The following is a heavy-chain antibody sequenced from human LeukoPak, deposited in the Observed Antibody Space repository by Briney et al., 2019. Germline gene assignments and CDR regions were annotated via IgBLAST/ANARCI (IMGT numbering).Heavy chain of an antibody. V-gene: IGHV3-49*04. CDR1: GFTFGDHA. CDR3: TRVRSGNDFDY. D-gene: IGHD3-10*01. J-gene: IGHJ4*02. Sequence: GRSLRLSCSASGFTFGDHAMSWVRQAPGKGPEWVGFIRSKGYGGTTEYAASVEGRFSLSRDDSKSFVYLQMSSLKTEDTAVYYCTRVRSGNDFDYWGQGTLVTVSS. CDR2: IRSKGYGGTT.